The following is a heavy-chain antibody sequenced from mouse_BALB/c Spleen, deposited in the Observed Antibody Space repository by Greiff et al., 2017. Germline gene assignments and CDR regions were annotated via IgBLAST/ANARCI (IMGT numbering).Heavy chain of an antibody. J-gene: IGHJ1*01. V-gene: IGHV5-6-5*01. Sequence: EVHLVESGGGLVKPGGSLKLSCAASGFTFSSYAMSWVRQTPEKRLEWVASISSGGSTYYPDSVKGRFTISRDNARNILYLQMSSLRSEDTAMYYCARASLYNYGSSYDWDFDVWGAGATVTVSS. D-gene: IGHD1-1*01. CDR3: ARASLYNYGSSYDWDFDV. CDR2: ISSGGST. CDR1: GFTFSSYA.